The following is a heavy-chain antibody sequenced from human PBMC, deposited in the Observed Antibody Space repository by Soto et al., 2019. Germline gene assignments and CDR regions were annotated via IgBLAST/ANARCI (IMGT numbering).Heavy chain of an antibody. D-gene: IGHD2-2*01. CDR3: AKDLRDCSSTSCYLYYFDY. CDR1: GFTFSSYG. V-gene: IGHV3-30*18. CDR2: ISYDGSNK. J-gene: IGHJ4*02. Sequence: GGSLRLSCAASGFTFSSYGMHWVRQAPGKGLEWVAVISYDGSNKYYADSVKGRFTISRDNSKNTLYLQMNSLRAEDTAVYYCAKDLRDCSSTSCYLYYFDYWGQGTLVTVSS.